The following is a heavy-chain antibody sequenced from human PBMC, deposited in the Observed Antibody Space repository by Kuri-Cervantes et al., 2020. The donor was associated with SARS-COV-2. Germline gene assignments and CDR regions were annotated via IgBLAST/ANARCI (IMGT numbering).Heavy chain of an antibody. CDR2: ISYDGSNK. CDR1: GFTFSSYA. V-gene: IGHV3-30*04. J-gene: IGHJ6*03. D-gene: IGHD6-19*01. CDR3: ARDHGIAVAGNIYYYYYMDV. Sequence: GGSLRLSCAASGFTFSSYAMHWVRQAPGKGLEWVAVISYDGSNKYYADSVKGRFTISRDNSKNTLYLQMNSLRAEDTAVYYCARDHGIAVAGNIYYYYYMDVWGKGTTVTVSS.